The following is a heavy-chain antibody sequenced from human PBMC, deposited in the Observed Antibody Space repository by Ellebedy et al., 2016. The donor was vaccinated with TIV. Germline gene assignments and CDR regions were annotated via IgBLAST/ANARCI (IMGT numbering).Heavy chain of an antibody. J-gene: IGHJ4*02. V-gene: IGHV4-39*07. CDR3: ARRWLQYYFDQ. CDR2: IHYRGST. Sequence: SETLSLTCTVSGDSMSSGSYYWGWIRQPPGKGLEWIGHIHYRGSTYYNPSLKSRVTISADTSKNQFSLKLSSVTAADTAVYYCARRWLQYYFDQWGQGTPVTVSS. CDR1: GDSMSSGSYY. D-gene: IGHD5-24*01.